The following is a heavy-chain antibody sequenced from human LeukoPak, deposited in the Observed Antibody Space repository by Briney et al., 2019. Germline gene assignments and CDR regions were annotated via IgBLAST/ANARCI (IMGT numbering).Heavy chain of an antibody. Sequence: GGSLRLSCVASGFTFSSYWMSWVRQAPGKGLEWVANIKQDGSEKYYVDSVKGRFTISRDNAKNSLYLQMNSLRVEDTAEYYCARDGQQLGFWGQGTLVIVSS. V-gene: IGHV3-7*04. CDR3: ARDGQQLGF. CDR2: IKQDGSEK. CDR1: GFTFSSYW. J-gene: IGHJ4*02. D-gene: IGHD6-13*01.